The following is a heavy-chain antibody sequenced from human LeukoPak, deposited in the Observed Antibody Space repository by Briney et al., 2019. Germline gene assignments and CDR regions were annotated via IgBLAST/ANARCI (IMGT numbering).Heavy chain of an antibody. Sequence: SETLSLTCTVSGGSISSYYWSWIRQPAGKGLEWIGRIYTSGSTNYNPSLKSRVTMSVDTSKNQFSLKLSSVTAADTAVYYCARDLEYYDFWSGYYPGAFDIWGQGTMVTAPS. V-gene: IGHV4-4*07. CDR2: IYTSGST. CDR3: ARDLEYYDFWSGYYPGAFDI. CDR1: GGSISSYY. D-gene: IGHD3-3*01. J-gene: IGHJ3*02.